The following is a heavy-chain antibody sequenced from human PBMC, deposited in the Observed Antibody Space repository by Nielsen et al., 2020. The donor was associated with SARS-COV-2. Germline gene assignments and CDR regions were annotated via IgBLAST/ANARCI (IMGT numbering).Heavy chain of an antibody. CDR2: IYYSGST. D-gene: IGHD2-2*01. CDR3: ARSTSTSYPFDP. J-gene: IGHJ5*02. V-gene: IGHV4-59*01. CDR1: GGSISSYY. Sequence: GSLRLSCTVSGGSISSYYWSWIRQPPGKGLEWIGYIYYSGSTNYNPSLKSRVTISVDTSKNQFSLKLGSVTAADTAVYYCARSTSTSYPFDPWGQGTLVTVSS.